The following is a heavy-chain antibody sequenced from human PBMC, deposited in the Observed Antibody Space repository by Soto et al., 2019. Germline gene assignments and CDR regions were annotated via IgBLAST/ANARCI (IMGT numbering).Heavy chain of an antibody. J-gene: IGHJ5*02. Sequence: EVQLLESGGGLVQPGGSLRLSCAASGFTFSSYAMSWVRQAPGKGLEWVSAISGSGGSTYYADSVKGRFTISRDNSKNTLYLQMNRLRAEDTAVYYCAKEGVVRVLRYFDWFGGFHPWGQGTLVTVSS. D-gene: IGHD3-9*01. CDR1: GFTFSSYA. V-gene: IGHV3-23*01. CDR3: AKEGVVRVLRYFDWFGGFHP. CDR2: ISGSGGST.